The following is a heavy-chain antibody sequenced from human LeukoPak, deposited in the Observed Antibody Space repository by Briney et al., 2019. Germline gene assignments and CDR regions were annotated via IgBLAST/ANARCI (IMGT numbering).Heavy chain of an antibody. J-gene: IGHJ5*02. D-gene: IGHD3-22*01. V-gene: IGHV4-31*03. CDR3: ARVVSTIVVAGWFDP. CDR2: IYYSGST. CDR1: GGSISSGGYY. Sequence: SETLSLTCTVSGGSISSGGYYRSWIRQHPGKGLEWIGYIYYSGSTYYNPSLKSRVTISVDTSKNQFSLKLSSVTAADTAVYYCARVVSTIVVAGWFDPWGQGTLVTVSS.